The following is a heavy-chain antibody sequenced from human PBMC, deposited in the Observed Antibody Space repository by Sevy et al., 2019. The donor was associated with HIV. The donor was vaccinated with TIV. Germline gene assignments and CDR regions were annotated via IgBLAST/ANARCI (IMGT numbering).Heavy chain of an antibody. CDR1: GFTFSSYA. CDR2: ISGSGGST. Sequence: GGSLRLSCAASGFTFSSYAMSWVRQAPGKGLEWVSAISGSGGSTYYADSVKGRFTISRDNAKNSLYLQMNSLRAEDTAVYYCAKITVGYYYDSSGYLFDYWGQGTLVTVSS. J-gene: IGHJ4*02. CDR3: AKITVGYYYDSSGYLFDY. V-gene: IGHV3-23*01. D-gene: IGHD3-22*01.